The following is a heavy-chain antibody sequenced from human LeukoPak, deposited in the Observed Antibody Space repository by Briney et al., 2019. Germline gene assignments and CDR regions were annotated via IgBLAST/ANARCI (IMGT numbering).Heavy chain of an antibody. V-gene: IGHV4-30-4*01. CDR1: GGSISSGDYY. Sequence: PSETLSLTCTVSGGSISSGDYYWSWIRQPPGKGLEWIGYIYYSGSTYYNPSLKSRVTISVDTSKSQFSLKLSSVTAADTAVYYCARGLEDTAMVSWFDPWGQGTLVTVSS. J-gene: IGHJ5*02. D-gene: IGHD5-18*01. CDR2: IYYSGST. CDR3: ARGLEDTAMVSWFDP.